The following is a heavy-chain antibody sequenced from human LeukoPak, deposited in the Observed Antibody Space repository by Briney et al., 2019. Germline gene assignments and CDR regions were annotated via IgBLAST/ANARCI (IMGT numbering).Heavy chain of an antibody. V-gene: IGHV3-7*01. CDR3: ASWEASTNY. J-gene: IGHJ4*02. CDR1: GLFFSTNW. Sequence: GGSLRLSCAASGLFFSTNWMSWVRQAPGKGLEWVATIKPDGRDKYYVDSVKGQFTMSRDNGKNSVYLQVNSLRAEDTAVYYCASWEASTNYWGQGTLVTVSS. CDR2: IKPDGRDK. D-gene: IGHD1-26*01.